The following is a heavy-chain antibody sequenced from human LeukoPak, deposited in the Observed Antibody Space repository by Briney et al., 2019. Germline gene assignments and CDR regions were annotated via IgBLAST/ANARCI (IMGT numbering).Heavy chain of an antibody. J-gene: IGHJ2*01. Sequence: ASVKVSCKASGYTFTSYGVTWVRQAPGQGLEWMGWISPYNGDTHYGQRFQGRVTMTTDTSTSTAYMELRTLTSADTAVYYCASSWMAARPAGSFDLWGRGTLVTVSS. V-gene: IGHV1-18*01. CDR2: ISPYNGDT. CDR3: ASSWMAARPAGSFDL. CDR1: GYTFTSYG. D-gene: IGHD6-6*01.